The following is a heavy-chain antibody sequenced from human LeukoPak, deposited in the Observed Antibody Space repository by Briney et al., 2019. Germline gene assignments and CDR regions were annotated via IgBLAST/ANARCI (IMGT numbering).Heavy chain of an antibody. CDR3: AELGITMIGGV. V-gene: IGHV3-48*03. D-gene: IGHD3-10*02. Sequence: PGGSLRLSCAASGFTFSSYEMNWVRQAPGKGLEWVSYISSLSGTIYYADSVKGRFTISRDNAKNSLYLQMNSLRAEDTAVYYCAELGITMIGGVWGKGTTVTISS. CDR1: GFTFSSYE. J-gene: IGHJ6*04. CDR2: ISSLSGTI.